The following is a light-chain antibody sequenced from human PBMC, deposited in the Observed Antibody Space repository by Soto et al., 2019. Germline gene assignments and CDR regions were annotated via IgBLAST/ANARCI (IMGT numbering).Light chain of an antibody. CDR3: SSYTSSSTLEGYV. Sequence: QSVLTQPASVSGSPGQSITISCTGTSSDVGGYNYVSWYQQHPGKAPKLMIYEVSNRPSGVSNRFSGSKSGNTASLTISGLQAEDEADYYCSSYTSSSTLEGYVVGNGTKLTVL. V-gene: IGLV2-14*01. J-gene: IGLJ1*01. CDR2: EVS. CDR1: SSDVGGYNY.